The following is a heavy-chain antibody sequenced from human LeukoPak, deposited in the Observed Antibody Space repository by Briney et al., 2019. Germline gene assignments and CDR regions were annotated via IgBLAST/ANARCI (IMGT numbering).Heavy chain of an antibody. CDR3: VRDLGGRSGH. V-gene: IGHV3-74*01. D-gene: IGHD1-26*01. J-gene: IGHJ4*02. CDR1: GFTFSSNW. CDR2: SNEDGSTT. Sequence: GSLRLSCAASGFTFSSNWMHWVRQAPGKGLVWVSRSNEDGSTTNYADSVKGRFTISRDNAKNTLYLQVNSLTAEDTAVYYCVRDLGGRSGHWGQGTLVTVSS.